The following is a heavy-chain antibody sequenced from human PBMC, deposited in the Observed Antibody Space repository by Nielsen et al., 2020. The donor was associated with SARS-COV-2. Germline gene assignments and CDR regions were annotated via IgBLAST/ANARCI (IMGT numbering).Heavy chain of an antibody. Sequence: GSLRLSCAASGFAFSSYGMHWVRQAPGKGLEWVAVISSDGYFKYYADALKGRVSISRDNSRHTLFLQVNSLRAEDTAVYYCAKKGHIIGQWEIEDWGQGTLVIVSS. CDR2: ISSDGYFK. CDR3: AKKGHIIGQWEIED. CDR1: GFAFSSYG. D-gene: IGHD1-26*01. J-gene: IGHJ4*02. V-gene: IGHV3-30*18.